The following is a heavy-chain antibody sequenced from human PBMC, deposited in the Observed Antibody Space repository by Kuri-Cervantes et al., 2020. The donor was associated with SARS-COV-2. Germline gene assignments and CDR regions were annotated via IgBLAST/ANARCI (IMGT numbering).Heavy chain of an antibody. V-gene: IGHV3-23*01. Sequence: GGSLRLSCAPFESTFSSYAMSWVRQAPGKGLEWVSAISGSGGSTYYADSVKGRFTISRDNSKNTLYLQMNSLRAEDTAVYYCAKADWANYYYYYGMDVWGQGTTVTVSS. J-gene: IGHJ6*02. CDR1: ESTFSSYA. CDR3: AKADWANYYYYYGMDV. CDR2: ISGSGGST. D-gene: IGHD3-9*01.